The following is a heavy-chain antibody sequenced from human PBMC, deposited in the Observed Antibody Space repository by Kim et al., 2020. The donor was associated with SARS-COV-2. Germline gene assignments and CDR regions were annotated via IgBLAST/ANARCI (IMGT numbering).Heavy chain of an antibody. J-gene: IGHJ5*02. V-gene: IGHV3-33*01. CDR2: IWYDGSNK. CDR1: GFTFSSYG. D-gene: IGHD6-13*01. Sequence: GGSLRLSCAASGFTFSSYGMHWVRQAPGKGLEWVAVIWYDGSNKYYADSVKGRFTISRDNSKNTLYLQMNSLRAEDTAVYYCARDRGYSSSWYDGINWFDPWGQGTLVTVSS. CDR3: ARDRGYSSSWYDGINWFDP.